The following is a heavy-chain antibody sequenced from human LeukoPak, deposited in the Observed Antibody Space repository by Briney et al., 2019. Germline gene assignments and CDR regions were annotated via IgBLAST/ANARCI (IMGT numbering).Heavy chain of an antibody. J-gene: IGHJ4*02. CDR2: ISAYNGNT. V-gene: IGHV1-18*01. CDR3: ARALTFYDILTGYSTRWYYFDY. CDR1: GYTFTSYG. D-gene: IGHD3-9*01. Sequence: GASVKVSCKASGYTFTSYGISWVRQAPGQGLEWMGWISAYNGNTNYAQKLQGRVTMTTDTSTSTAYMELRSLRSDDTAAYYCARALTFYDILTGYSTRWYYFDYWGQGTLVTVSS.